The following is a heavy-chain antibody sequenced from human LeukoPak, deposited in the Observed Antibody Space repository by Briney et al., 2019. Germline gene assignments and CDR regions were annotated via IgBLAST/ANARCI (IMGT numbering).Heavy chain of an antibody. Sequence: GGSLRLSCTASGFTFGDYAMSWVRQAPGKGLEWVAVISYDGSNKYYADSVKGRFTISRDNSKNTLYLQMNSLRAEDTAVYYCARQSYYDHTLGYFQHWGQGTLVTVSS. CDR1: GFTFGDYA. J-gene: IGHJ1*01. CDR3: ARQSYYDHTLGYFQH. D-gene: IGHD3-22*01. V-gene: IGHV3-30-3*01. CDR2: ISYDGSNK.